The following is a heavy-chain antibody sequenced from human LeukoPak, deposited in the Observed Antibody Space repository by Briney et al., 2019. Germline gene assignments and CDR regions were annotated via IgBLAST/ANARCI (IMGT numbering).Heavy chain of an antibody. CDR2: ISWNSGSI. Sequence: GGSLRLSCAASGFTFDDYAMHWVRQAPGEGLEWVSGISWNSGSIGYADPVKGRFTISRDNAKNSLYLQMNSLRAEDTALYYCAKDMREYCGGDCYPTFDYWGQGTLVTVSS. J-gene: IGHJ4*02. CDR3: AKDMREYCGGDCYPTFDY. D-gene: IGHD2-21*02. CDR1: GFTFDDYA. V-gene: IGHV3-9*01.